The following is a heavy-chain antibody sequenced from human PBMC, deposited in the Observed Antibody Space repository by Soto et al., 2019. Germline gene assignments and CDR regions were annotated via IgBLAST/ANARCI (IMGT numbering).Heavy chain of an antibody. J-gene: IGHJ5*02. CDR2: VSYSGST. D-gene: IGHD6-19*01. Sequence: SETLSLTCSLSGGSNGGHYWSCIRQPPGKALEWIGYVSYSGSTDYHHSIKSRVSISIDTSKNPFSLKMISATAEDTAVYYYERHASDSGWFFFDPWGQGALVTVSS. V-gene: IGHV4-59*08. CDR3: ERHASDSGWFFFDP. CDR1: GGSNGGHY.